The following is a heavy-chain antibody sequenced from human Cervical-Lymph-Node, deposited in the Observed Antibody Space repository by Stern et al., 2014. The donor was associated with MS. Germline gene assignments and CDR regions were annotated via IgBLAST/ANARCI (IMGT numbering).Heavy chain of an antibody. CDR1: GFTFDEYA. V-gene: IGHV3-9*01. Sequence: VHLVESGGGLVQPGRSLRLSCEGSGFTFDEYALHWVRQVPGKGLEWVSGIRWVSHSVNYADAVKSRFTIARGNARNSLYLQMDSLRVEDTALYFCAKDAGDGYNTWGYFDYWGQGALVTVSS. CDR3: AKDAGDGYNTWGYFDY. CDR2: IRWVSHSV. J-gene: IGHJ4*02. D-gene: IGHD5-24*01.